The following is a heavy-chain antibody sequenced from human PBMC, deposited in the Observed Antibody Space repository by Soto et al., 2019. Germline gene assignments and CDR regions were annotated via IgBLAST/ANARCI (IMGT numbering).Heavy chain of an antibody. V-gene: IGHV4-34*01. CDR3: AGPVKYYMDV. CDR1: GGSFSGYY. Sequence: SETLSLTCAVYGGSFSGYYWSWIRQPPGKGLEWIGEINHSGSTNYNPSLKSRVTISVDTSKNQFSLKLSSVTAADTAVYYCAGPVKYYMDVWGKGTTVTVSS. CDR2: INHSGST. J-gene: IGHJ6*03.